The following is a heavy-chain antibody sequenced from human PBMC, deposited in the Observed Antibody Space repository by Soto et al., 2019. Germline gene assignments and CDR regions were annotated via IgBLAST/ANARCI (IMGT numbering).Heavy chain of an antibody. V-gene: IGHV4-34*01. CDR1: GGSFSGYY. CDR3: ARVCNYGYYGMDV. Sequence: SETLSLTCAVYGGSFSGYYWSWIRQPPGKGLEWIGEINHSGSTNYNPSLKSRVTISVDTSKNQFSLKLSSVTDADTAVYYCARVCNYGYYGMDVWGQGTTVTVSS. CDR2: INHSGST. J-gene: IGHJ6*02.